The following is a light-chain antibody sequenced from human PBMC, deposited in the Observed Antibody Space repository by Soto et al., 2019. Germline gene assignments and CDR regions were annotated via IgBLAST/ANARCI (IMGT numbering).Light chain of an antibody. CDR3: SSYTSAATYV. CDR2: DVN. CDR1: SSDVSAYNY. J-gene: IGLJ1*01. Sequence: QSALTRPASVSGSPRQSITISCTETSSDVSAYNYDSWYQQHPGKVPKLIIYDVNNRPSGVSNRFSVSKSGNTASLTISCLQTEDEADYYCSSYTSAATYVFGTGTKVTVL. V-gene: IGLV2-14*01.